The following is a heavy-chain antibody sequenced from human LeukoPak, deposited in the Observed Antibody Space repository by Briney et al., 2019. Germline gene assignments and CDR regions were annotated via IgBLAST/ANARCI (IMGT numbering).Heavy chain of an antibody. V-gene: IGHV3-21*01. CDR3: ARDRLGYYYYMDV. Sequence: GGSLRLSCAASGFPFSTHSLNWVRQAPGKGLEWVSSISAGGDFVYYGDSVKGRFTISRDNAKNSLYLQMNSLRAEDTAVYFCARDRLGYYYYMDVWGKGTTVTVSS. D-gene: IGHD4-11*01. J-gene: IGHJ6*03. CDR2: ISAGGDFV. CDR1: GFPFSTHS.